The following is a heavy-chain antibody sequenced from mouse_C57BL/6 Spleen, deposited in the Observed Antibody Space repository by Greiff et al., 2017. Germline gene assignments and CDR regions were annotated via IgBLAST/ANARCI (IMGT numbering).Heavy chain of an antibody. CDR1: GFSLSTFGMG. CDR3: ARIVTYYYGSSYGFDY. CDR2: IWWDDDK. D-gene: IGHD1-1*01. V-gene: IGHV8-8*01. J-gene: IGHJ2*01. Sequence: QVTLKVSGPGILQPSQTLSLTCSFSGFSLSTFGMGVGWIRQPSGKGLEWLAHIWWDDDKYYNPALKSRLTISKDTSKNQVFLKIANVDTADTATYYCARIVTYYYGSSYGFDYWGQGTTLTVSS.